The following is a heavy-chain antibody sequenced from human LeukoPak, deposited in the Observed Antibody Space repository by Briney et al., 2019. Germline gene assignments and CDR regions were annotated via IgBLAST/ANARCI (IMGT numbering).Heavy chain of an antibody. CDR2: ISGSGGST. V-gene: IGHV3-23*01. CDR3: ANYLYSGYDFRFDY. D-gene: IGHD5-12*01. J-gene: IGHJ4*02. Sequence: PGGSLRLSCAASGFTFSSYAMSWVRQAPGKGLEWVSAISGSGGSTYYADSVKGRFTISRDNSKNTLYLQMNSLRAEDTAVYYCANYLYSGYDFRFDYWGQGTLVTVSS. CDR1: GFTFSSYA.